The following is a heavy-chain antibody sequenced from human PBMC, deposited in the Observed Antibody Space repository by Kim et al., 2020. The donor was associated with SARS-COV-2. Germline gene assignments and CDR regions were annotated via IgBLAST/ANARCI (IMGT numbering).Heavy chain of an antibody. CDR1: GFTFSSYS. J-gene: IGHJ4*02. CDR3: ARERGPVSSIAVAGTGAFDY. CDR2: ISSSSSYI. D-gene: IGHD6-19*01. Sequence: GGSLRLSCAASGFTFSSYSMNWVRQAPGKGLEWVSSISSSSSYIYYADSVKGRFTISRDNAKNSLYLQMNSLRAEDTAVYYCARERGPVSSIAVAGTGAFDYWGQGTLVTVSS. V-gene: IGHV3-21*01.